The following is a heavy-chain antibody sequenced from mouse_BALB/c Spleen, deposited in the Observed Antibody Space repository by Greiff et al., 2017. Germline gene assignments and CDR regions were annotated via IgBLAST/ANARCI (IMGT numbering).Heavy chain of an antibody. D-gene: IGHD1-2*01. V-gene: IGHV5-17*02. CDR2: ISSGSSTI. J-gene: IGHJ2*01. Sequence: EVKLMESGGGLVQPGGSRKLSCAASGFTFSSFGMHWVRQAPEKGLEWVAYISSGSSTIYYADTVKGRFTISRDNPKNTLFLQMTSLRSEDTAMYYCARSAPLRPFDYWGQGTTLTVSS. CDR3: ARSAPLRPFDY. CDR1: GFTFSSFG.